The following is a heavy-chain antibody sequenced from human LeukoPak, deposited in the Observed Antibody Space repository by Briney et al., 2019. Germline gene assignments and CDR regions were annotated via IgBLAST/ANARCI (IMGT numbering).Heavy chain of an antibody. CDR3: AALSRDDAFDT. CDR1: GYTFTGYY. J-gene: IGHJ3*02. CDR2: INPYSGGT. V-gene: IGHV1-2*02. Sequence: ASVKVSCKASGYTFTGYYIHWVRQAPGQGLEWMGWINPYSGGTNYTQKFQGRVTMTRDTSISTAYMELSRLTSDDTAVYYCAALSRDDAFDTWGQGTMVTVSS.